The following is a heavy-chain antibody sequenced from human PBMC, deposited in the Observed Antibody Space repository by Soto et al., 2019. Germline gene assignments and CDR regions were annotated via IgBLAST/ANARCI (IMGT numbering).Heavy chain of an antibody. CDR2: ISWNSGSI. Sequence: EVQLVESGGGWVQPGRSLRLSCAASGFTFDDYAMHWVRQAPGKGLEWVSGISWNSGSIGYADSVKGRFTISRDNAKNSLYLQMNSLRAEDTALYYCAKDSVRWFGELLSVEFSYWGQGTLVTGSS. D-gene: IGHD3-10*01. CDR3: AKDSVRWFGELLSVEFSY. J-gene: IGHJ4*02. V-gene: IGHV3-9*01. CDR1: GFTFDDYA.